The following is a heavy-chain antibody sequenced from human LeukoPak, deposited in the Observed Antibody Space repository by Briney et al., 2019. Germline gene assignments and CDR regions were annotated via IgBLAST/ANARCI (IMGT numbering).Heavy chain of an antibody. CDR2: IYYSGST. D-gene: IGHD7-27*01. V-gene: IGHV4-59*01. Sequence: KPSETLSLTCTVSGGSISSYYWSWIRQPPGKGLEWIGYIYYSGSTNYNPSLKSRVTISVDTSKNQFSLKLSSVTAADTAVYYCARDAGPGRSTGVYFDYWGQGTLVTVSS. CDR3: ARDAGPGRSTGVYFDY. CDR1: GGSISSYY. J-gene: IGHJ4*02.